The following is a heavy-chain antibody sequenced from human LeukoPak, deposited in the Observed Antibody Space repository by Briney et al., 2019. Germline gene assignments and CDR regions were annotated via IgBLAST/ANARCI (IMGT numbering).Heavy chain of an antibody. CDR2: ISGSGGST. CDR1: GFTFSSYA. D-gene: IGHD6-13*01. CDR3: ANTDPVKGIAAAGPPGK. V-gene: IGHV3-23*01. Sequence: PGGSLRLSCAASGFTFSSYAMSWVRQAPGKGLEWVSAISGSGGSTYYADSVKGRFTISRDNSKNTLYLQMNSLRAEDTAVYYCANTDPVKGIAAAGPPGKWGQGTLVTVSS. J-gene: IGHJ4*02.